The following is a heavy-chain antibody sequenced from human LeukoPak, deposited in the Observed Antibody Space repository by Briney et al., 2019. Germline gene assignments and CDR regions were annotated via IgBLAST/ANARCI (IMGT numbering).Heavy chain of an antibody. Sequence: GGSLRLSCAASGFTFSSYWMSWVRQAPGKGLEWVANIKQDGSEKYYVDSVKGRFTISRDNAKNSLYLQMNSLRAEDTAVYCCARGVVAASQYYFDYWGQGTLVTVSS. D-gene: IGHD2-15*01. V-gene: IGHV3-7*01. CDR1: GFTFSSYW. CDR3: ARGVVAASQYYFDY. J-gene: IGHJ4*02. CDR2: IKQDGSEK.